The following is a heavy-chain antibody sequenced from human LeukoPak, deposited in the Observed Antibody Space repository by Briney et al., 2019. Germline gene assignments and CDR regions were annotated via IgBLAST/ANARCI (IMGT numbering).Heavy chain of an antibody. CDR1: GGSISSSSYY. V-gene: IGHV4-39*01. J-gene: IGHJ3*02. CDR3: EVVPDAIWSNDAFDI. CDR2: IYYSGST. D-gene: IGHD2-2*01. Sequence: SETLSLTCTVSGGSISSSSYYWGWIRQPPGKGLEWIGSIYYSGSTYYNPSLKSRVTISVDTSKNQFSLKLSSVTAADTAVYYCEVVPDAIWSNDAFDIWGQGTMVTVSS.